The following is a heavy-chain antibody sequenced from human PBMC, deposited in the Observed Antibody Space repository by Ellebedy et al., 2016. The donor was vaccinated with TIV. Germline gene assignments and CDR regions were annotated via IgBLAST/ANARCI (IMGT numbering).Heavy chain of an antibody. CDR1: GYSIRSGYY. CDR2: IYHSGST. Sequence: SETLSLXXTVSGYSIRSGYYWGWIRQPPGKGLDWIGNIYHSGSTYYNPSLKSRVTISVDTSKNQFSLKLSSVTAADTAVYYCARRALSGYSPDYWGQGTLVTVSS. CDR3: ARRALSGYSPDY. J-gene: IGHJ4*02. V-gene: IGHV4-38-2*02. D-gene: IGHD5-12*01.